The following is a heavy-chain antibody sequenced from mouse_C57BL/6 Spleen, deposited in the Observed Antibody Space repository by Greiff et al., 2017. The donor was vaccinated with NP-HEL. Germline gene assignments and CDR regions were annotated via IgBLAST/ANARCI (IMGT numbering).Heavy chain of an antibody. CDR2: IYPGSGNT. V-gene: IGHV1-76*01. CDR3: ARELLEGNYFDY. D-gene: IGHD2-14*01. Sequence: QVQLQQSGAELVRPGASVKLSCKASGYTFTDYYINWVKQRPGQGLEWIARIYPGSGNTYYNEKFKGKATLTAEKSSSTAYMQLSSLTSEDSAVYFCARELLEGNYFDYWGQGTTLTVSS. J-gene: IGHJ2*01. CDR1: GYTFTDYY.